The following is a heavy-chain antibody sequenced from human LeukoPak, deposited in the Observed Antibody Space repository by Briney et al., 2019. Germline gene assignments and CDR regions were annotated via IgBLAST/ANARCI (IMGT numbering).Heavy chain of an antibody. D-gene: IGHD4-11*01. CDR3: ARDGGTGTTPDDY. V-gene: IGHV1-46*01. Sequence: ASVKVSCKTSGYTFTSYYMHWERQAPGQGLEWMGIINPSGGSTSYAQKFQGRVTMTRDTSTSTVYMELSSLRSEDTAVYYCARDGGTGTTPDDYWGQGTLVTVSS. CDR1: GYTFTSYY. J-gene: IGHJ4*02. CDR2: INPSGGST.